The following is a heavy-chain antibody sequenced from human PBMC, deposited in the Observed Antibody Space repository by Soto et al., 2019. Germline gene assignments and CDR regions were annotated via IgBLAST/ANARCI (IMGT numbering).Heavy chain of an antibody. D-gene: IGHD2-21*01. CDR1: GGTFSSYT. Sequence: SVKVSCKASGGTFSSYTISWVRQAPGQGLEWMGRIIPILGIANYAQKFQGRVTITADKSTSTAYMELSSLRSEDTAVYYCARDGAYCGGDCPSRFDYWGQGTLVTVSS. V-gene: IGHV1-69*04. J-gene: IGHJ4*02. CDR3: ARDGAYCGGDCPSRFDY. CDR2: IIPILGIA.